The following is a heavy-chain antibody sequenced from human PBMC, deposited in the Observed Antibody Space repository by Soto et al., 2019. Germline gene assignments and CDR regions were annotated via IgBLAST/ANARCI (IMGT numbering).Heavy chain of an antibody. D-gene: IGHD6-19*01. J-gene: IGHJ5*02. V-gene: IGHV3-23*01. Sequence: GGSLRLSCAASGFTFSSYAMSWVRQAPGKGLEWVSSSSGSGGITYSADSVQGRFTISRDNSKNTLYLQMNSLRADDTAVYYCAKDPSYDSGWYKNWFDPWGQGTLVTVSS. CDR2: SSGSGGIT. CDR1: GFTFSSYA. CDR3: AKDPSYDSGWYKNWFDP.